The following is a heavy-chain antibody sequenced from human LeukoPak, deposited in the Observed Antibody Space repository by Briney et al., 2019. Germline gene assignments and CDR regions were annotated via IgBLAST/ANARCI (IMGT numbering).Heavy chain of an antibody. CDR2: IYYSGST. J-gene: IGHJ4*02. D-gene: IGHD2-15*01. CDR1: GGSISSSSYY. CDR3: ARETPQEVVAASRAGGYHFDF. V-gene: IGHV4-39*07. Sequence: SETLSLTCTVSGGSISSSSYYWGWIRQPPGKGLEWIGSIYYSGSTYYNPSLKSRVTISVDTSKNQFSLKLTSVTAADTAVYYCARETPQEVVAASRAGGYHFDFWGQGTLVTVSS.